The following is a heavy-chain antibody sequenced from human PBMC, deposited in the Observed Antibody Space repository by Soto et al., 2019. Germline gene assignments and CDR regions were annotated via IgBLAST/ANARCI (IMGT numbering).Heavy chain of an antibody. CDR3: ARHYGGNRGFDY. V-gene: IGHV4-59*01. Sequence: SETLSLTCTVSGGSISSYYWSWIRQPPGKGLEWIGYIYYSGGTNYNPSLKSRVTMSVDTSNNQFSLKLSSVTAADTAVYYCARHYGGNRGFDYWGQGTLVTVSS. CDR2: IYYSGGT. CDR1: GGSISSYY. D-gene: IGHD2-15*01. J-gene: IGHJ4*02.